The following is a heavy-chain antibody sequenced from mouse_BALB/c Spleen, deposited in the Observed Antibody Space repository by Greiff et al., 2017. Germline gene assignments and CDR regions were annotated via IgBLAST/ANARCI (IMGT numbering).Heavy chain of an antibody. CDR2: ISSGSSTI. CDR1: GFTFSSFG. V-gene: IGHV5-17*02. Sequence: EVMLVASGGGLVQPGGSRKLSCAASGFTFSSFGMHWVRQAPEKGLEWVAYISSGSSTIYYADTVKGRFTISRDNPKNTLFLQMTSLRSEDTAMYYCARGDYAMDYWGQGTSVTVAS. CDR3: ARGDYAMDY. J-gene: IGHJ4*01.